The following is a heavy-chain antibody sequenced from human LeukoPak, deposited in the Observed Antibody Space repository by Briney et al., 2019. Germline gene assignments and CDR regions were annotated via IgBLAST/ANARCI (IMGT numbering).Heavy chain of an antibody. Sequence: PGGSLRLSCAASGFTFSSYIMNWVRQAPGKGPEWVSSISSSSAYIYYADSVKGRFTISRDNAKTSLFLQMNSLRDEDTAVYYCATSSIALAGTVDYWGQGTLVPVSS. CDR3: ATSSIALAGTVDY. J-gene: IGHJ4*02. CDR2: ISSSSAYI. V-gene: IGHV3-21*01. D-gene: IGHD6-19*01. CDR1: GFTFSSYI.